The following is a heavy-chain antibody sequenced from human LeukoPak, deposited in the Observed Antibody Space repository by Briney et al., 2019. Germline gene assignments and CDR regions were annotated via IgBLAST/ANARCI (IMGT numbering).Heavy chain of an antibody. Sequence: SETLSLTCAVYGGSFSGYYWSWIRQPSGKGLEWIGEINHSGSTNYNPSLKSRVTISVDTSKNQFSLKLSSVTAADPAVYYCARGRVDFWSGYQYYYYYLAVWGKGTTVTVSS. V-gene: IGHV4-34*01. CDR3: ARGRVDFWSGYQYYYYYLAV. D-gene: IGHD3-3*01. CDR1: GGSFSGYY. CDR2: INHSGST. J-gene: IGHJ6*03.